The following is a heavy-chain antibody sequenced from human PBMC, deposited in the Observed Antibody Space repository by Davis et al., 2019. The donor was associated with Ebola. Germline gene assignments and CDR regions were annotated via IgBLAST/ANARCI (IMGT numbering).Heavy chain of an antibody. D-gene: IGHD2-2*01. Sequence: GGSLRLSCAASGFTFSSYAMHWVRQAPGKGLEWVAVISYDGSNKYYADSVKGRFTISRDNSKNTLYLQMNSLRAEDTAVYYCARGGDIVVVPAASEDYYGMDVWGRGTTVTVSS. CDR3: ARGGDIVVVPAASEDYYGMDV. CDR1: GFTFSSYA. J-gene: IGHJ6*02. CDR2: ISYDGSNK. V-gene: IGHV3-30-3*01.